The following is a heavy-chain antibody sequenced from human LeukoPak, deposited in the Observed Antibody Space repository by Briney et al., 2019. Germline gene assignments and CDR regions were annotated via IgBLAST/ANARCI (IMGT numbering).Heavy chain of an antibody. D-gene: IGHD3-10*01. CDR3: AKGSDYYGSVTSKKTD. V-gene: IGHV3-23*01. Sequence: GGPLRLSCSVSGFTFSNYAMHWVRQAPGKGLEWVSLISGGSGNIYYVDSVKGRFTISRDNSKNTLYVQMTSLRAEDTAIYYCAKGSDYYGSVTSKKTDWGQGTLVTVSS. CDR2: ISGGSGNI. J-gene: IGHJ4*02. CDR1: GFTFSNYA.